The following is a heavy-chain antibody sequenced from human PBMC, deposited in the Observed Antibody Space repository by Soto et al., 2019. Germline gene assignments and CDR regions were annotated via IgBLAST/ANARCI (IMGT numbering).Heavy chain of an antibody. CDR3: AKSRYSDSSGDFYDY. Sequence: EVQLLESGGGLVQPGGSLSLSCAASAFTCNNYAMSWVRQAPGKGLAWVSGIGGSGRTTYYADSVKGRFTISRDNSNNTLFLQMNSLRAEDTAVYYCAKSRYSDSSGDFYDYWGQGTLVTVSS. J-gene: IGHJ4*02. D-gene: IGHD3-22*01. CDR2: IGGSGRTT. V-gene: IGHV3-23*01. CDR1: AFTCNNYA.